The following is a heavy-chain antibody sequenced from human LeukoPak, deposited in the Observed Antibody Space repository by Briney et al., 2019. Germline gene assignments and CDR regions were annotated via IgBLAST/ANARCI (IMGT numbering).Heavy chain of an antibody. CDR2: INPNSGGT. Sequence: ASVKVSCKASGYTFTGYYMHWVRQAPGQGLEWMGRINPNSGGTNYAQKFQGRVTMTRDTSISTAYMELSRLRSDDTAVYYCARERKYYYDSSGPLGDWGQGTLVTVSS. J-gene: IGHJ4*02. V-gene: IGHV1-2*06. D-gene: IGHD3-22*01. CDR1: GYTFTGYY. CDR3: ARERKYYYDSSGPLGD.